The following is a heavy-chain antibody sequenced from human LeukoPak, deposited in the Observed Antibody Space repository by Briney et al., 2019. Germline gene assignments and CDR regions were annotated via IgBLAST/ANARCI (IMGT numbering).Heavy chain of an antibody. CDR1: GFTFSSYG. CDR3: AKITSGSYSFDY. Sequence: GGSLRLSCAASGFTFSSYGMHWDRQAPGKGLEWVAVISYDGSNKYYADSVKARFTISRDNSKNTLYLQMNSLRAEDTAVYYCAKITSGSYSFDYWGQGTLVTVSS. J-gene: IGHJ4*02. V-gene: IGHV3-30*18. D-gene: IGHD1-26*01. CDR2: ISYDGSNK.